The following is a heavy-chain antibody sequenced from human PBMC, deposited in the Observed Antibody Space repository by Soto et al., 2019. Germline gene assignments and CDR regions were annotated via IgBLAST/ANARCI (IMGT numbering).Heavy chain of an antibody. D-gene: IGHD3-10*01. CDR2: ISGSGGST. CDR1: GFTFSSYA. J-gene: IGHJ4*02. V-gene: IGHV3-23*01. Sequence: GGSLRLSCAASGFTFSSYAMSWVRQAPGKGLEWASAISGSGGSTYYADSVKGRFTISRDNSKNTLYLQMNSLRAEDTAVYYCAKVPKYYGSGSYPDYWGQGTLVTVSS. CDR3: AKVPKYYGSGSYPDY.